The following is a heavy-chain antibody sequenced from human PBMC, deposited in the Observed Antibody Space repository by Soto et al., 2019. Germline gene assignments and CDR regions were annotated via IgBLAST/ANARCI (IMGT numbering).Heavy chain of an antibody. J-gene: IGHJ4*02. D-gene: IGHD6-19*01. CDR2: SNWDGDDT. Sequence: EVHLVESGGRMVRPGESLRLSCAASGFNFEEYGMTWVRQAPGKGLEWVAGSNWDGDDTGYADSVQGRFTISRDNAKKFLYLQMNSLRVEDTAFYYCARGDKAVAVSSDYWGQGTLVTVSS. CDR3: ARGDKAVAVSSDY. V-gene: IGHV3-20*04. CDR1: GFNFEEYG.